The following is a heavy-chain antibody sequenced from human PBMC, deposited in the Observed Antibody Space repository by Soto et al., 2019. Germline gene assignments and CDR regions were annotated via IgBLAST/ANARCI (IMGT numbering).Heavy chain of an antibody. D-gene: IGHD3-3*01. V-gene: IGHV3-21*01. CDR2: ISSSSSYI. CDR3: AREGVDYDFWCCYSHFYGVGGMDL. J-gene: IGHJ6*02. CDR1: GFTFSSYS. Sequence: PGGSLRLSCSASGFTFSSYSMNWVRHAPGKRLEWVSSISSSSSYIYYADSMTGRFTISRDTAKNSLYLQMTSLRAEDTAVYYCAREGVDYDFWCCYSHFYGVGGMDLWGQGTTVTVSS.